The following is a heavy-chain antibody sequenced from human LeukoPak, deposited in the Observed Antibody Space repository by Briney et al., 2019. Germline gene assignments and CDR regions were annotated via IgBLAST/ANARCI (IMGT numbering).Heavy chain of an antibody. CDR3: VRWGPGAAVDY. CDR1: GFTFKNHG. J-gene: IGHJ4*02. CDR2: IWFDGSNK. V-gene: IGHV3-33*01. Sequence: GGSLRLSCAASGFTFKNHGMYWVRQPPGKGLEWVAVIWFDGSNKYYAEAVQGRFTISRDNSRNISSLQMHSVRVEDTAVYYCVRWGPGAAVDYWGQGTQVTVSS. D-gene: IGHD6-13*01.